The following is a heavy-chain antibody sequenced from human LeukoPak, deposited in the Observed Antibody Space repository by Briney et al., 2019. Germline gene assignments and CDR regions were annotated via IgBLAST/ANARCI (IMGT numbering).Heavy chain of an antibody. Sequence: ESLKISCKGSGYSFTSYWISWVRQMPGKGLEWMGRIDPSDSYTNYSPSFQGHVTISADKSISTAYLQWSSLKASDTAMYYCARLVMGNYYFDYWGQGTLVTVSS. D-gene: IGHD3-9*01. J-gene: IGHJ4*02. CDR1: GYSFTSYW. CDR2: IDPSDSYT. CDR3: ARLVMGNYYFDY. V-gene: IGHV5-10-1*01.